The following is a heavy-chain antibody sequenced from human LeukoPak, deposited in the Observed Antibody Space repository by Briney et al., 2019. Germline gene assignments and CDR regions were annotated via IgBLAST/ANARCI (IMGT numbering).Heavy chain of an antibody. CDR1: GGSISTYH. CDR2: FYYHGDT. J-gene: IGHJ3*02. D-gene: IGHD6-19*01. CDR3: ARELGSGFDI. V-gene: IGHV4-59*01. Sequence: SETLSLTCTVSGGSISTYHWSWLRPSPRKGLEWIGYFYYHGDTKYNPSLKSRVVISADTSQNQLSLMLRSVTAPDTALYYCARELGSGFDIWGQGIMVMVSS.